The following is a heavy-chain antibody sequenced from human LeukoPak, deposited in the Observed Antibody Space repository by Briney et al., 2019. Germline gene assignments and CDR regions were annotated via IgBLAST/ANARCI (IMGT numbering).Heavy chain of an antibody. J-gene: IGHJ4*02. CDR3: ATYRYSGYDSGFDY. D-gene: IGHD5-12*01. Sequence: SETLSLICAVSGYSISSGYYWGWIRQPPGKGLEWIGSIYHSGSTYYNPSLKSRVTISVDTSKNQFSLKLSSVTAADTAVYYCATYRYSGYDSGFDYWGRGTLVTVSS. CDR2: IYHSGST. V-gene: IGHV4-38-2*01. CDR1: GYSISSGYY.